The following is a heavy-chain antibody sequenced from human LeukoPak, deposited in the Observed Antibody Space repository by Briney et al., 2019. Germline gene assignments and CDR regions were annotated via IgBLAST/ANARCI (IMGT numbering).Heavy chain of an antibody. J-gene: IGHJ5*02. D-gene: IGHD3-3*01. CDR3: AITYDFWSGSLFRNWFDP. V-gene: IGHV4-34*01. CDR1: GGSFSDYY. CDR2: INHSGST. Sequence: PSETLSLTCAVYGGSFSDYYWGWIRQPPGKGLEWIGEINHSGSTNYNPSLKSRVTISVDTSKNQFSLKLSSVTAADTAVYYCAITYDFWSGSLFRNWFDPWGQGTLVTVSS.